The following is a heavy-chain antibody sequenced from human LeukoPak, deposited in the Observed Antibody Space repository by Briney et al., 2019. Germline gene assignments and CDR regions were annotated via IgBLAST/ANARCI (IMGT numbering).Heavy chain of an antibody. CDR2: ISSSGSTI. CDR3: ARDLAVAGKGPGDY. V-gene: IGHV3-48*03. D-gene: IGHD6-19*01. J-gene: IGHJ4*02. CDR1: GFTFSSYE. Sequence: GGSLRLSCAASGFTFSSYEMNWVRQAPGKGLEWVSYISSSGSTIYYADFVKGRFTISRDSAKNSLYLQMNSLRAEDTAVYYCARDLAVAGKGPGDYWGQGTLVTVSS.